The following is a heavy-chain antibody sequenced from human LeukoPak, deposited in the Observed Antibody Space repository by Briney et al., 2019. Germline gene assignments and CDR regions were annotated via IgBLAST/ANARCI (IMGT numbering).Heavy chain of an antibody. V-gene: IGHV3-7*01. CDR1: GFTFSSYG. Sequence: SGGSLRLSCAAFGFTFSSYGMHWVRQAPGKGLEWVASMKEDGSGKYYVDSVKGRFTISRDNSKNSLYLQMNSLRAEDTAVYYCARPRGYGSGTYRYFDYWGQGTLVTVSS. D-gene: IGHD3-10*01. CDR2: MKEDGSGK. J-gene: IGHJ4*02. CDR3: ARPRGYGSGTYRYFDY.